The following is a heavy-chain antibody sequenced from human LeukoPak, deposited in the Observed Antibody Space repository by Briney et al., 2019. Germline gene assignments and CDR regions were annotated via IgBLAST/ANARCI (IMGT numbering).Heavy chain of an antibody. J-gene: IGHJ4*02. V-gene: IGHV3-21*01. CDR1: GFTFSNYN. CDR3: AEVARSGY. Sequence: GGSLRLSCAASGFTFSNYNMNWVRQAPGKGLEWVSSVSSSSTYMYYADSVKGRFTISRDNAKNSLYLQMNSLRAEDTAVYYCAEVARSGYWGQGTLVTVSS. CDR2: VSSSSTYM. D-gene: IGHD5-12*01.